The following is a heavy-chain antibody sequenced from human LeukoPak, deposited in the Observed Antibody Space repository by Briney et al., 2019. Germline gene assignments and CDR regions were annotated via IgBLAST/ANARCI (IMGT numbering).Heavy chain of an antibody. D-gene: IGHD3-22*01. V-gene: IGHV1-69*01. J-gene: IGHJ4*02. CDR3: ARDATTYYYDSSLFLRSAYFDY. CDR1: GGTFSSYA. Sequence: SVKVSCKASGGTFSSYAISWVRQATGQGLEWMGGIIPIFGTANYAQKFQGRVTITADESTSTAYMELSSLRSEDTAVYYCARDATTYYYDSSLFLRSAYFDYWGQGTLVTVSS. CDR2: IIPIFGTA.